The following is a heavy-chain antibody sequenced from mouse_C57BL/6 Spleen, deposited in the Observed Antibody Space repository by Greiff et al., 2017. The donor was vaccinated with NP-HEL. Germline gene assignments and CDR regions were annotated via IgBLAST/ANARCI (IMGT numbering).Heavy chain of an antibody. Sequence: EVQLQESGGGLVKPGGSLKLSCAASGFTFSSYAMSWVRQTPEKRLEWVATISDGGSYTYYPDNVKGRFTISRDNAKNNLYLQMSHLKSEDTAMYYCARNYIGVDYWGQGTSVTVSS. CDR1: GFTFSSYA. CDR2: ISDGGSYT. V-gene: IGHV5-4*01. D-gene: IGHD2-12*01. J-gene: IGHJ4*01. CDR3: ARNYIGVDY.